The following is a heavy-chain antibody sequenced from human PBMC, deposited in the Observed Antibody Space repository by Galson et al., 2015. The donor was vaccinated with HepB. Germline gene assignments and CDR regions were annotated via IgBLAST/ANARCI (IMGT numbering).Heavy chain of an antibody. D-gene: IGHD3-3*01. CDR3: ATLYYDFWSGLDSAYYYHYMDV. CDR2: IKRKVDGGTT. CDR1: GFTFKDAW. Sequence: SLRLSCAASGFTFKDAWMNWVRQAPGKGLEWVGRIKRKVDGGTTDYGAPVIGRFSISRDDSKNMVWLQMSSLKTEDTAVYYCATLYYDFWSGLDSAYYYHYMDVWGKGTTVTVSS. V-gene: IGHV3-15*07. J-gene: IGHJ6*03.